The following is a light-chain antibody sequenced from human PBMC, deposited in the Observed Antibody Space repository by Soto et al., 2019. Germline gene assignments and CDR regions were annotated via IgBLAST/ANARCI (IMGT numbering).Light chain of an antibody. J-gene: IGKJ2*01. Sequence: DIQMTQSPSSLSAYVGDGVAITYRASQTVNIYLNWYQQKPGKAPKLLIYTASSLHSGVSSRFSGSGSGTDFTLTISSLQPEDFATYYCQQSITTPTFGQGTRLVIK. CDR2: TAS. CDR3: QQSITTPT. V-gene: IGKV1-39*01. CDR1: QTVNIY.